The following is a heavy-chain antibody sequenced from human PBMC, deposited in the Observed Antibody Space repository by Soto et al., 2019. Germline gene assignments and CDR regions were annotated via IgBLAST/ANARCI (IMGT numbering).Heavy chain of an antibody. CDR1: GGSFSGYY. CDR3: ARGSSSWYSVMIVVRWFDT. J-gene: IGHJ5*02. CDR2: INHSGST. D-gene: IGHD6-13*01. V-gene: IGHV4-34*01. Sequence: PSETLSLTCAVYGGSFSGYYWSWIRQPPGKGLEWIGEINHSGSTNYNPSIKSRFTISVDTSKNQFSLKLSSVTDADTAVYYCARGSSSWYSVMIVVRWFDTWGQGTLVTVSS.